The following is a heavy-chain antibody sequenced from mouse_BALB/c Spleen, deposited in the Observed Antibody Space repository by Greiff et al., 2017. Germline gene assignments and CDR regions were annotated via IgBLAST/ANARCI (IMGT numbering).Heavy chain of an antibody. V-gene: IGHV14-4*02. CDR1: GFNIKDYY. CDR2: IDPENGDT. CDR3: NAWGTTNYYAMDY. D-gene: IGHD1-1*01. Sequence: EVQLQESGAELVRSGASVKLSCTASGFNIKDYYMHWVKQRPEQGLEWIGWIDPENGDTEYAPKFQGKATMTADTSSNTAYLQLSSLTSEDTAVYYCNAWGTTNYYAMDYWGQGTSVTVSS. J-gene: IGHJ4*01.